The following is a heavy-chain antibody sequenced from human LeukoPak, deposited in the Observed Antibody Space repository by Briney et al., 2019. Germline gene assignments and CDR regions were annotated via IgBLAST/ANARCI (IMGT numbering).Heavy chain of an antibody. Sequence: ASLKVSCKASGYTFTDYYLHWVRQAPGQGLEWMGWINPNSGGTNYAQRFYARVTMTRDTSISTAYMELSRLRSDDTAVYYCARSPHILTGENFDYWGQGTLVTVSS. CDR2: INPNSGGT. D-gene: IGHD3-9*01. V-gene: IGHV1-2*02. CDR3: ARSPHILTGENFDY. CDR1: GYTFTDYY. J-gene: IGHJ4*02.